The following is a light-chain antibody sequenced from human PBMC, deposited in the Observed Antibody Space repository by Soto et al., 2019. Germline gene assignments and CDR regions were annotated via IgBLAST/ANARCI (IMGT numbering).Light chain of an antibody. V-gene: IGLV2-14*01. CDR3: ASYTRRNTYV. J-gene: IGLJ1*01. Sequence: QPALTQPASVSESPGQSITISCTGTSSDVGAYNYVSWYQQRPGKAPKLLIYEVRDRPSGISNRFSGSKSGNTASLTISGLQAEDEADYYCASYTRRNTYVFGSGTKVTVL. CDR2: EVR. CDR1: SSDVGAYNY.